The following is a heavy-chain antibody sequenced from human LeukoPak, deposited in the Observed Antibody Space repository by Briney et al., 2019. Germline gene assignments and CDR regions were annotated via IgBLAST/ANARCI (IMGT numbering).Heavy chain of an antibody. D-gene: IGHD2-15*01. Sequence: LETLSLTCTVSGGSISSSSYYWGWIRQPPGKGLEWIGSIYYSGSTYYNPSLKRRVTISVDTSKNQFSLKLSSVTAADTAVYYCARVEWVVAATRSYYYMDVWGKGTTVTVSS. V-gene: IGHV4-39*07. CDR2: IYYSGST. CDR1: GGSISSSSYY. CDR3: ARVEWVVAATRSYYYMDV. J-gene: IGHJ6*03.